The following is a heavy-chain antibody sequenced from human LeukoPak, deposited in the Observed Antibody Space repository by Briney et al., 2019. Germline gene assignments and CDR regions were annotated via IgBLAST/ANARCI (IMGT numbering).Heavy chain of an antibody. J-gene: IGHJ4*02. CDR3: ARQGEFRKLNFDY. CDR1: GGSMRSSSYY. Sequence: PSETLSLTCTVSGGSMRSSSYYWSWIRQSPGKGLEWIGYIYYTGSTNYNPSLKSRVTISVDTSKNQFSLRLSSVTVADTAVYYCARQGEFRKLNFDYWGQGTLVTVSS. V-gene: IGHV4-61*05. CDR2: IYYTGST. D-gene: IGHD3-16*01.